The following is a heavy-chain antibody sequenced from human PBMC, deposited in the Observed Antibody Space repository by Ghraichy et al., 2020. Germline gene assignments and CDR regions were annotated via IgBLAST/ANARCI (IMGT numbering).Heavy chain of an antibody. CDR1: GYTFTRYG. Sequence: ASVKVSCKASGYTFTRYGISWVRQAPGQGLEWMGWISAYNGNTKYAQKLQGRVTMTTDTSTSTAYMELRSLKSDDTAVYYCARDAIYCTNTNCYSARFDPWGQGTLVTVSS. J-gene: IGHJ5*02. V-gene: IGHV1-18*01. CDR2: ISAYNGNT. D-gene: IGHD2-2*01. CDR3: ARDAIYCTNTNCYSARFDP.